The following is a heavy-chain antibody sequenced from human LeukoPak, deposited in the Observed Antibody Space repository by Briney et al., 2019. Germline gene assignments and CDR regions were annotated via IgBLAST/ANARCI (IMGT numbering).Heavy chain of an antibody. CDR3: AKVSPNDYVWGSYRHFDY. V-gene: IGHV3-23*01. CDR2: FTGIGGST. Sequence: GGPLRLSCAASGFTFSSYPLSWVRQPPGKGLDWVSAFTGIGGSTYYADSVKGRFTISRDNSKNTLYLQMNSLRAEDTAVYYCAKVSPNDYVWGSYRHFDYWGQGTLVTVSS. CDR1: GFTFSSYP. J-gene: IGHJ4*02. D-gene: IGHD3-16*02.